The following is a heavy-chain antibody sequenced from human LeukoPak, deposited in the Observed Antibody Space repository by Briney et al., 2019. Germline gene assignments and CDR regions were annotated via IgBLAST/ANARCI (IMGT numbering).Heavy chain of an antibody. CDR1: GYTLTNYG. Sequence: SVKVSCKASGYTLTNYGVSWVRQAPGQGLEWMGWISAYNGYTNYAQKFQFRVTMTTDTSTSTAYMELRGLTSDDTAVYYCARDKAVTTERTQYFHHWGQGTLVTVSS. CDR3: ARDKAVTTERTQYFHH. CDR2: ISAYNGYT. D-gene: IGHD4-11*01. J-gene: IGHJ1*01. V-gene: IGHV1-18*01.